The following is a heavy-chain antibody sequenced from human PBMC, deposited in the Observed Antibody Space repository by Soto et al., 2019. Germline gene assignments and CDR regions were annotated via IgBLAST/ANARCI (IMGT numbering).Heavy chain of an antibody. Sequence: ASVKGSWKASGYTFTSYSIHWGRQATGQRLEWMGWINTDNGKTRDSQKFQDRVTLTRDTSASTAYMELSSLTSEDTAVYYCARAGNCTSTTCFSGWLAPWGQGTLVTVSS. CDR1: GYTFTSYS. CDR3: ARAGNCTSTTCFSGWLAP. CDR2: INTDNGKT. V-gene: IGHV1-3*04. J-gene: IGHJ5*02. D-gene: IGHD2-2*01.